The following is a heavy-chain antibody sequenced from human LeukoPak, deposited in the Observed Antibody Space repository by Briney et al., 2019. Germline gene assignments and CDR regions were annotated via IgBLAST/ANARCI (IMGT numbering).Heavy chain of an antibody. V-gene: IGHV4-59*08. J-gene: IGHJ4*02. Sequence: PSETLSLTCTVSGGSISSYYWSWIRQPPGKGLEWIGYIYYSGSTNYNPSLKSRVTISVDTSKNQFSLKLSSVTAADTAVYYCARTGSSGWYYPFDYWGQGTLVTVSS. CDR2: IYYSGST. CDR3: ARTGSSGWYYPFDY. CDR1: GGSISSYY. D-gene: IGHD6-19*01.